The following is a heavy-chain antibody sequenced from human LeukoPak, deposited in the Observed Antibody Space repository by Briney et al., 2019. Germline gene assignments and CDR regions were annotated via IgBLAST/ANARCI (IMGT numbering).Heavy chain of an antibody. CDR3: ARDLGRTGLDL. CDR1: GGSISSYY. CDR2: IYYSGST. V-gene: IGHV4-59*01. Sequence: PSETLSLTCTVSGGSISSYYWSWIRQPPGKGLEWIGYIYYSGSTNYNPSLKSRVTISVDTSKNQFSLKLNSVTAADTAVYYCARDLGRTGLDLWGRGTLVTVSS. J-gene: IGHJ2*01. D-gene: IGHD3/OR15-3a*01.